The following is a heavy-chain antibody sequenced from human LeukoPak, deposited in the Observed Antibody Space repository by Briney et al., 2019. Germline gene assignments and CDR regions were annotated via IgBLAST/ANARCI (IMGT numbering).Heavy chain of an antibody. J-gene: IGHJ4*02. CDR2: ISWDSGSI. D-gene: IGHD3-3*01. Sequence: GGSLRLSCAASGFTFDDYAMHWVRQAPGKGLEWVSGISWDSGSIGYADSVKGRFTISRDNAKNSLYLQMNSLRAEDIALYYCAKDSLGGYFDYWGQGTLVTVSS. CDR3: AKDSLGGYFDY. V-gene: IGHV3-9*03. CDR1: GFTFDDYA.